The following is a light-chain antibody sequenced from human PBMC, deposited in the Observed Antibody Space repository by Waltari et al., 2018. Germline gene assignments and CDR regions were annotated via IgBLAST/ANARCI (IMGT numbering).Light chain of an antibody. V-gene: IGLV2-8*01. CDR1: SSDAGGYNY. CDR2: EVN. Sequence: QSALTQPPSASGSPGQSVTISCTGPSSDAGGYNYVSCYQQHPGKAPKLMIYEVNKRPSGVPDRFSGSKSGNTASLTVSGLQPEDDADYYCTSYAGNSNTYVFGTGTKVTVL. J-gene: IGLJ1*01. CDR3: TSYAGNSNTYV.